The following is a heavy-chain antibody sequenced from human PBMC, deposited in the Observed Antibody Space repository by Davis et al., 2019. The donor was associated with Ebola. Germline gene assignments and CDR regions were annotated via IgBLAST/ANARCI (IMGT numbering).Heavy chain of an antibody. D-gene: IGHD2-8*02. CDR2: IYTGDSDT. CDR1: GYSFTSGW. V-gene: IGHV5-51*01. J-gene: IGHJ3*02. Sequence: GESLKISCKASGYSFTSGWIGWVRQMPGKGLDWMGIIYTGDSDTRYSPSFRGQVTISADKSMKTAFLQWSSLKASDSGMYYCASLRRTITGMDDGFDIWGQGTVVTVSS. CDR3: ASLRRTITGMDDGFDI.